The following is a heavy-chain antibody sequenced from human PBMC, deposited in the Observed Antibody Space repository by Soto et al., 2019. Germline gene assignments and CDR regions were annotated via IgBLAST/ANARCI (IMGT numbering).Heavy chain of an antibody. CDR2: ISAGGGSP. CDR3: VKHAEYQLVSWFDP. J-gene: IGHJ5*02. CDR1: GFSFSTYA. Sequence: EVQVLESGGGLVQPGGSLRLSCAASGFSFSTYAMSWVRQAPGKGLEWVSGISAGGGSPFIADSVKGRFIISRDHAKDTLYLQMNSLTVEDTAIYYCVKHAEYQLVSWFDPWGQGTLVTVSS. V-gene: IGHV3-23*01. D-gene: IGHD6-6*01.